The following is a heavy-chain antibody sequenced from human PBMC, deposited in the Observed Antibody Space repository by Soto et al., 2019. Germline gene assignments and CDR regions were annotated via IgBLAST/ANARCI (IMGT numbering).Heavy chain of an antibody. D-gene: IGHD6-25*01. CDR1: GGSITSSSHF. V-gene: IGHV4-39*01. CDR2: IYFTGNT. J-gene: IGHJ5*02. CDR3: AGQTFTIAAASYGRSNWFDP. Sequence: SETLSLTCSASGGSITSSSHFWGWVRQPPGKGLEWIGTIYFTGNTYYTPYLKSRLTMSIDTSKNEFSLRLNSVTAAGTAVYYCAGQTFTIAAASYGRSNWFDPWGPGTLVTVSS.